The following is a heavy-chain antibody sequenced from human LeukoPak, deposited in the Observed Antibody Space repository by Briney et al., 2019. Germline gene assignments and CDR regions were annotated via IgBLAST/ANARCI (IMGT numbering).Heavy chain of an antibody. D-gene: IGHD5-24*01. CDR1: GGSISSYY. V-gene: IGHV4-59*01. J-gene: IGHJ4*02. CDR3: ARDSPIGGRNGYRIFDY. CDR2: SYYSGST. Sequence: PSETLSLTCTVSGGSISSYYWSWIRQPPGKGQEWVGSSYYSGSTNYNPSLKSRVTISVDTSKNQFSLKLSSVTAADTAVYFCARDSPIGGRNGYRIFDYWGQGTLVTVSS.